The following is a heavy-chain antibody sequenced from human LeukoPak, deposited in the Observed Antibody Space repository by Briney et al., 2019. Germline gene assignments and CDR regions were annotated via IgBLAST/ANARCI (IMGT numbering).Heavy chain of an antibody. CDR1: GGTFSSYA. J-gene: IGHJ6*02. D-gene: IGHD2-2*01. V-gene: IGHV1-69*04. CDR3: ARGVPATANYYYGMDV. CDR2: IIPILGIA. Sequence: ASVKVSCKASGGTFSSYAISWVRQAPGQGLEWMGRIIPILGIANYAQKFQGRVTITADKSTSTAYMELSSLRSEDTAVYYCARGVPATANYYYGMDVWGQGTTVTVSS.